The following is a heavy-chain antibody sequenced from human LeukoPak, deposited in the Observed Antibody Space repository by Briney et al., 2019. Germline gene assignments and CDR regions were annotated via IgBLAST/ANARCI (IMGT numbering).Heavy chain of an antibody. CDR2: ISSRGTTT. D-gene: IGHD2-2*01. Sequence: GSLRLSCAASGFTFSSYEMNWVRQAPGKGLEWVSDISSRGTTTFYAESVKGRFTISRDNGKNSLYLQMNSLRVEDTAVYYCARDQRYCSSSSCPWEPFDYWGQGTLVTVSS. J-gene: IGHJ4*02. V-gene: IGHV3-48*03. CDR3: ARDQRYCSSSSCPWEPFDY. CDR1: GFTFSSYE.